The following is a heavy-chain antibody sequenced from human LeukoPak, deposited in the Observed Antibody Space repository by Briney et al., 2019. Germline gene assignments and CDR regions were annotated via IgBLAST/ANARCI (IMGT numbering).Heavy chain of an antibody. CDR2: INPDGSRT. CDR3: ARDLRGTRDY. CDR1: GFTFSTYW. V-gene: IGHV3-74*01. J-gene: IGHJ4*02. Sequence: GGSMRLSCGASGFTFSTYWVHWVRQAPGKGLVWVSRINPDGSRTDYADSVKGRFTISRDNAKNTLYLQMNSLRAEDTAVYFCARDLRGTRDYWGQGTLVTVSS. D-gene: IGHD2-15*01.